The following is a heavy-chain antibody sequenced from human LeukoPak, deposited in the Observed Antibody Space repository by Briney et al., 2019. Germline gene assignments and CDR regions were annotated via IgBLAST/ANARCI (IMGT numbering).Heavy chain of an antibody. CDR1: GGSFSGYY. Sequence: PSETLSLTCAVYGGSFSGYYWSWIRQPAGKGLEYLGRISSTGNTNYNPSLRSRVTMSVDTSKNQFSLNLRSVTAADTAVYYCARDRVHDSDYWGQGTLVTVSS. CDR2: ISSTGNT. V-gene: IGHV4-59*10. CDR3: ARDRVHDSDY. D-gene: IGHD2-21*02. J-gene: IGHJ4*02.